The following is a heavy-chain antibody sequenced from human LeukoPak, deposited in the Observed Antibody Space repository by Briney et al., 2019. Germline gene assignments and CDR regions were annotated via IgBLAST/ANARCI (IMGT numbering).Heavy chain of an antibody. J-gene: IGHJ4*02. CDR3: AKDKAAAGIGYFDY. CDR1: GLTFSSYG. CDR2: ISGSGGST. D-gene: IGHD6-13*01. V-gene: IGHV3-23*01. Sequence: PGGSLRLSCAASGLTFSSYGMSWVRQAPGKGLEWVSAISGSGGSTYYADSVKGRFTISRDNSKNTLYLQMNSLRAEDTAVYYCAKDKAAAGIGYFDYWGQGTLVTVSS.